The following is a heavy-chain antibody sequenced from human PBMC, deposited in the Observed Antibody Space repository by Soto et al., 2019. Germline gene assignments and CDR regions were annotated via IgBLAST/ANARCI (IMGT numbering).Heavy chain of an antibody. CDR2: IRSKANSYAT. CDR1: GFTFSGSA. J-gene: IGHJ6*02. Sequence: EVQLVESGGGLVQPGGSLKLSCAASGFTFSGSAMHWVRQASGKGLEWVGRIRSKANSYATAYAASVKGRFTISRDDSKNTAYLQMNSLKTEDTAVYYCTRHVEGYYDSSGYFHYYYGMDVWGQGTTVTVSS. D-gene: IGHD3-22*01. V-gene: IGHV3-73*02. CDR3: TRHVEGYYDSSGYFHYYYGMDV.